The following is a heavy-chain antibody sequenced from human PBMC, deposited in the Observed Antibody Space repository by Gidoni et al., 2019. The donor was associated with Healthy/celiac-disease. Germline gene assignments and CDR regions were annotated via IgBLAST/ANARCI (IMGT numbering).Heavy chain of an antibody. D-gene: IGHD1-26*01. V-gene: IGHV3-23*01. CDR2: ISGSGGST. CDR3: AKSVYRVRELLS. J-gene: IGHJ5*02. CDR1: GFPFSSYA. Sequence: EVQLLESGGGLVQPGGSLRLSCAASGFPFSSYAMSWVRQAPGKGLEWVSAISGSGGSTYYADSVKGRFTISRDNSKNTLYLQMNSLRAEDTAVYYCAKSVYRVRELLSWGQGTLVTVSS.